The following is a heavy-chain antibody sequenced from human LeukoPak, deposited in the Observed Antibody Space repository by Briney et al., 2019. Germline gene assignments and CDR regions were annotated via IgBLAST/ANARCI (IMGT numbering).Heavy chain of an antibody. V-gene: IGHV1-46*01. J-gene: IGHJ4*02. CDR3: ARDTYYYDSSGQGKRVFDY. CDR1: GYTFTSYY. D-gene: IGHD3-22*01. CDR2: INPSGGST. Sequence: APVKVSCKASGYTFTSYYMHWVRQAPGQGLEWMGIINPSGGSTSYAQKFQGRVTMTRDTSTSTVYMELSSLRSEDTAVYYCARDTYYYDSSGQGKRVFDYWGQGTLVTVSS.